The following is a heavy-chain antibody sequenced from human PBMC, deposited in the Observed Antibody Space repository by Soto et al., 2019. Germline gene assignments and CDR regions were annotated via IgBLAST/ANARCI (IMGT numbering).Heavy chain of an antibody. V-gene: IGHV4-59*01. CDR1: GGSISVYY. CDR3: ARGVGSSPPRY. D-gene: IGHD1-26*01. CDR2: IYDSGSP. Sequence: SETLSLTCTISGGSISVYYWSWIRQPPGQALEWIGYIYDSGSPYYNPSLRSRVIISADASKNQISLKLTSATAADTAVYYCARGVGSSPPRYWGRGTLVTVSS. J-gene: IGHJ4*02.